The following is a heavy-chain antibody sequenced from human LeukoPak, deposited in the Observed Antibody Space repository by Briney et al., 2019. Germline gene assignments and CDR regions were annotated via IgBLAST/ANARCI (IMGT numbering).Heavy chain of an antibody. D-gene: IGHD1/OR15-1a*01. CDR3: AKEPTGRTDYYYMDV. V-gene: IGHV3-66*01. Sequence: GGSLRLSCAASGFTVSSDYMSWVRQAPGKGLEWVSVIYSGGTTHYADSVKGRFTISRDNSKNTLYLQMSSLRAEDTAVYYCAKEPTGRTDYYYMDVWGKGTTVTVSS. CDR2: IYSGGTT. CDR1: GFTVSSDY. J-gene: IGHJ6*03.